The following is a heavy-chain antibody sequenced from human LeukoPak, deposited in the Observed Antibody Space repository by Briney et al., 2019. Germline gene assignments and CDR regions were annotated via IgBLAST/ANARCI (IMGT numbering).Heavy chain of an antibody. CDR1: GYTFSTYA. Sequence: PGASVKVSCKASGYTFSTYAMHWVRQAPGQRLEWMGWINAGNGNTKYSQKFQGRVTITRDTSASTAYMELSSLRSEDTAVYYCARVSDGDYVWFDYWGQGTLVTVSS. CDR2: INAGNGNT. D-gene: IGHD4-17*01. J-gene: IGHJ4*02. CDR3: ARVSDGDYVWFDY. V-gene: IGHV1-3*01.